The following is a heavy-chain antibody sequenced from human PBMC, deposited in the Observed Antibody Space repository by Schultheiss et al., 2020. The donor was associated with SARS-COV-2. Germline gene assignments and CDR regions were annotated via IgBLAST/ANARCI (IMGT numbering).Heavy chain of an antibody. J-gene: IGHJ6*02. D-gene: IGHD3-3*01. Sequence: GGSLRLSCAASGFTVSSNYMSWVRQAPGKGLEWVSVIYSGGSTYYADSVKGRFTISRHNSKNTLYLQMNSLRAEDTAVYYCARTEDYDFWSGYFARNYYYGMDVWGQGTTVTVSS. CDR3: ARTEDYDFWSGYFARNYYYGMDV. CDR1: GFTVSSNY. V-gene: IGHV3-53*04. CDR2: IYSGGST.